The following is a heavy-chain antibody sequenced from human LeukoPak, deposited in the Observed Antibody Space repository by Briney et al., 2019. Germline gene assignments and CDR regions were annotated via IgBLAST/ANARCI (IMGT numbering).Heavy chain of an antibody. J-gene: IGHJ5*02. CDR2: SSSSSSYI. CDR1: GFTFSSHS. CDR3: ARDSVPSYYYDSSGQNWFDP. Sequence: PGGSLRLSCAASGFTFSSHSMNWVRQAPGKGLEWVSSSSSSSSYIYYADSVKGRFTISRDNAKNSLYLQMNSLRAEDTAVYYCARDSVPSYYYDSSGQNWFDPWGQGTLVTVSS. V-gene: IGHV3-21*01. D-gene: IGHD3-22*01.